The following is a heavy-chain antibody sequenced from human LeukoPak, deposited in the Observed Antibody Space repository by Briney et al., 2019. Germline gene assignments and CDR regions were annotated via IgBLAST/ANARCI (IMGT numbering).Heavy chain of an antibody. Sequence: ASVKVSCKASGGTFSSYAISWVRQAPGQGLEWMGRIIPILGIANYAQKFQGRVTITADKSTSTAYMELRSLRSDDTAVYYCARVSSSWYGWFDPWGQGTLVTVSS. J-gene: IGHJ5*02. CDR1: GGTFSSYA. CDR2: IIPILGIA. D-gene: IGHD6-13*01. CDR3: ARVSSSWYGWFDP. V-gene: IGHV1-69*04.